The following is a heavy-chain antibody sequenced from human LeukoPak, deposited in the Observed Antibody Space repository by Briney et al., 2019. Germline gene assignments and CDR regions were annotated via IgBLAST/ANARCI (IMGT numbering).Heavy chain of an antibody. Sequence: GGSLRLSCAASGATFSNYAMSWVRQTPGKGLEWVSGISDSGDNTYYANSVKGRFTISRDNSKNTLFLQMNSLRAEDTATYYCATVNTLDFWGQGTLVTVSS. V-gene: IGHV3-23*01. J-gene: IGHJ4*02. CDR1: GATFSNYA. CDR2: ISDSGDNT. CDR3: ATVNTLDF.